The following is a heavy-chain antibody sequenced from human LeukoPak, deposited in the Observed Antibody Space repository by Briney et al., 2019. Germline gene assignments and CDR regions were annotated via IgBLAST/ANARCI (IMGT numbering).Heavy chain of an antibody. CDR2: IYYSGST. CDR1: GGSISSGDYY. CDR3: ARVSSMYSSGSLYFDY. V-gene: IGHV4-30-4*08. D-gene: IGHD6-19*01. J-gene: IGHJ4*02. Sequence: SQTLSLTCTVSGGSISSGDYYWSWIRQPPGKGLEWIGYIYYSGSTYYNPSLKSRVTISVDTSKNQFPLKLSSVTGADTAVYYCARVSSMYSSGSLYFDYWGQGTLVTVSS.